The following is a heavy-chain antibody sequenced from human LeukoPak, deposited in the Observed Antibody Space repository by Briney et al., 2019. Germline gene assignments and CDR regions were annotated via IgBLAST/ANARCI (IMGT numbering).Heavy chain of an antibody. Sequence: GGSLRLSCAASGFTFSNHGMNWVRQAPGKGLEWLSGVSPPGGGTYYADSVKGRFTISRDNSKNTLYLQMNSLRAEDTAVYYCAKKVSGQLDILDYWGQGTLVTVSS. CDR3: AKKVSGQLDILDY. V-gene: IGHV3-23*01. J-gene: IGHJ4*02. CDR2: VSPPGGGT. D-gene: IGHD6-6*01. CDR1: GFTFSNHG.